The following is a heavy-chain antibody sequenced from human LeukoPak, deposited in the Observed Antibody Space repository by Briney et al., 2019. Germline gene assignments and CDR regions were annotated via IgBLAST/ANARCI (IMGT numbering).Heavy chain of an antibody. CDR2: FDPEDGET. CDR3: ATRYCSGGSCHYYFDY. V-gene: IGHV1-24*01. J-gene: IGHJ4*02. D-gene: IGHD2-15*01. Sequence: ASVKVSCKVSGYTLIELSMHWVRQAPGKGLEWMGGFDPEDGETIYAQKFQGRVTMTEDTSTDTAYMELSSLRSEDTAVYYCATRYCSGGSCHYYFDYWGQGTLVTVSS. CDR1: GYTLIELS.